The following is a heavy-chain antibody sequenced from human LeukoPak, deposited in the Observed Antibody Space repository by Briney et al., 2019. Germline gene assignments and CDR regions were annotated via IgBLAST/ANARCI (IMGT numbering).Heavy chain of an antibody. D-gene: IGHD3-9*01. Sequence: GGSLRLSCAASGFIFSNFWMSWVRQAPGKGREWVANIKQDGSEKYYVDSVKGRFTISRENAKTSMYLKMNSLRAEETAVYYCAKADAILTGDYWGHWGQGNLITVSS. CDR3: AKADAILTGDYWGH. CDR1: GFIFSNFW. CDR2: IKQDGSEK. J-gene: IGHJ4*02. V-gene: IGHV3-7*01.